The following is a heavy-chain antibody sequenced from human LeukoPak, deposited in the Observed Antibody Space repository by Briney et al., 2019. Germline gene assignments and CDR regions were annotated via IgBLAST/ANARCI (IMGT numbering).Heavy chain of an antibody. CDR1: GFTFSSYS. CDR2: ISSSRSYI. J-gene: IGHJ4*02. CDR3: ARERPVGN. V-gene: IGHV3-21*03. D-gene: IGHD3-10*01. Sequence: GGSLRLSCAASGFTFSSYSMNWVRQAPGKGLEWVSSISSSRSYIYYADSVKGRFTISRDNAKNSPYLQMNSLRAEDTAVYYCARERPVGNWGQGTLVTVSS.